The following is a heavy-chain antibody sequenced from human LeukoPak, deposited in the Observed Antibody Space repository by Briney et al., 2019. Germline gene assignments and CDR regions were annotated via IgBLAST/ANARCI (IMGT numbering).Heavy chain of an antibody. D-gene: IGHD6-13*01. V-gene: IGHV5-51*01. CDR3: ARQEQQLVNWFDP. J-gene: IGHJ5*02. Sequence: GESLKISCKGSGYSFTSYWIGWVRHMPGKGLEWMGIIYPGDSDTRYSPSFQGQVTISADKSISTAYLQWSSLKASDTAMYYCARQEQQLVNWFDPWGQGTLVTVSS. CDR1: GYSFTSYW. CDR2: IYPGDSDT.